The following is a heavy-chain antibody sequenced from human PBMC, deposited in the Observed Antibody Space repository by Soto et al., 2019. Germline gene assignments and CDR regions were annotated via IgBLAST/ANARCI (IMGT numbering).Heavy chain of an antibody. Sequence: GGSLRLSCTASGFTFGDYAMSWFRQAPGKGLEWVGFIRSKAYGGTTEYAASVKGRFTISRDDSKSIAYLQMNSLKTEDTAVYYCTRAAAEQQLVGPFDYWGQGTLVTVSS. J-gene: IGHJ4*02. V-gene: IGHV3-49*03. CDR3: TRAAAEQQLVGPFDY. CDR1: GFTFGDYA. CDR2: IRSKAYGGTT. D-gene: IGHD6-13*01.